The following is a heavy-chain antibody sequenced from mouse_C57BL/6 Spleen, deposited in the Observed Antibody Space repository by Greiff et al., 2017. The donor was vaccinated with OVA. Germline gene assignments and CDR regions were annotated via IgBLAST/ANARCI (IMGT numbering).Heavy chain of an antibody. CDR1: GFSLTSYA. V-gene: IGHV2-9-1*01. J-gene: IGHJ1*03. CDR2: IWTGGGT. Sequence: QVQLKESGPGLVAPSQSLSITCTVSGFSLTSYAISWVRQPPGKGLEWLGVIWTGGGTNYNSALKSRLSISKDNSKSQVFLKMNSLQTDDTARYYCARKVPVTTVVASGDFDVWGTGTTVTVSS. D-gene: IGHD1-1*01. CDR3: ARKVPVTTVVASGDFDV.